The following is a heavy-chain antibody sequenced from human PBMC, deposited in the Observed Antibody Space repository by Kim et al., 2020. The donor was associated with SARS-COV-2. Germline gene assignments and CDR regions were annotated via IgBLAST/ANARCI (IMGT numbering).Heavy chain of an antibody. CDR3: ARGGVGGGTMIGDAFDI. J-gene: IGHJ3*02. V-gene: IGHV4-31*02. Sequence: LKSRVTISVDTSKNQCSLKLSSVTAADTAVYYCARGGVGGGTMIGDAFDIWGQGTMVTVSS. D-gene: IGHD3-22*01.